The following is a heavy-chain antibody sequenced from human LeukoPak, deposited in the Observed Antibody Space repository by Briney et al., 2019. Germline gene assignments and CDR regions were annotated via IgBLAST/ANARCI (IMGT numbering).Heavy chain of an antibody. CDR2: ISSSSSTI. D-gene: IGHD3-9*01. Sequence: PGGSLRLSCAASGFTFSSYSMNWVPQAPGKGLEWVSYISSSSSTIYYADSVKGRFTISRDNAKNSLYLQMNSLRAEDTAVYYCARAGARDILGRAAPYYYYMDVWGKGTTVTVSS. V-gene: IGHV3-48*01. J-gene: IGHJ6*03. CDR1: GFTFSSYS. CDR3: ARAGARDILGRAAPYYYYMDV.